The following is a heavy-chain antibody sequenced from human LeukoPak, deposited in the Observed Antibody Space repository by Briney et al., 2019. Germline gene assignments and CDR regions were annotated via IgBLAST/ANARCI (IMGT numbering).Heavy chain of an antibody. Sequence: SETLSLTCTVSGYSISSGYYWGWIRQPPGKGLEWIGSIYHSGSTCYNPSLKRRVTISVDTSKNQFSLKLGSVTAADTAVYYCARDHPNWGNLGTREKAFDIWGQGTMGTVSS. J-gene: IGHJ3*02. V-gene: IGHV4-38-2*02. CDR2: IYHSGST. CDR3: ARDHPNWGNLGTREKAFDI. D-gene: IGHD7-27*01. CDR1: GYSISSGYY.